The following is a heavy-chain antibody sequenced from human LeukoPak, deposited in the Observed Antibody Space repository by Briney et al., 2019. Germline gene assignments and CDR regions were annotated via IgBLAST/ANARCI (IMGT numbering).Heavy chain of an antibody. CDR3: ARGIVRYYYGSRRAGMDV. J-gene: IGHJ6*04. V-gene: IGHV4-34*01. CDR2: INHSGST. D-gene: IGHD3-10*01. CDR1: GGSFSGYY. Sequence: SETLSLTCAVYGGSFSGYYWSWIRQPPGKGLEWIGEINHSGSTNYNPSLKSRVTISVDTSKNQFSLKLSSVTAADTAVYYCARGIVRYYYGSRRAGMDVWGKGTTVTVSS.